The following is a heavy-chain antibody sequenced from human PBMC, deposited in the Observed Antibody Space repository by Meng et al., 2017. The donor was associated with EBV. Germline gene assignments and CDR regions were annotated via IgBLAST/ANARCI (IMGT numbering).Heavy chain of an antibody. CDR3: ASESGRGFTPDY. Sequence: QGTLLQSGAEVKKPGASVMVSCRTSGGTFRSDAVSWVRQAPGQGLEWMGGLIPMVGAPHYAQKFQGRVTIIADESTSTHSMELNSLRSEDTAMYYCASESGRGFTPDYWGQGTLVTVSS. CDR2: LIPMVGAP. CDR1: GGTFRSDA. J-gene: IGHJ4*02. D-gene: IGHD3-10*01. V-gene: IGHV1-69*01.